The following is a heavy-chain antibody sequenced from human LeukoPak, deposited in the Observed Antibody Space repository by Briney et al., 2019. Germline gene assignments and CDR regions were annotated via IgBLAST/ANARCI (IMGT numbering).Heavy chain of an antibody. J-gene: IGHJ6*02. D-gene: IGHD3-10*01. CDR2: IRNGDTTI. CDR3: ARDRDYYGSGSYGMDV. CDR1: GFSVGDYY. V-gene: IGHV3-11*01. Sequence: PGGSLRLSCAASGFSVGDYYMIWLRQAPGKGLQWVSYIRNGDTTIYYAVSLKGRLTISRANAKNSLYLQMNGLRPEDTAVYYCARDRDYYGSGSYGMDVWGQGTTVTVS.